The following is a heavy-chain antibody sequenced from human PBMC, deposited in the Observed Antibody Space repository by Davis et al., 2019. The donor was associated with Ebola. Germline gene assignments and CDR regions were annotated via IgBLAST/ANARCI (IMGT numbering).Heavy chain of an antibody. CDR1: GFTFSSYG. V-gene: IGHV3-30*18. D-gene: IGHD1-26*01. Sequence: GESLKISCAASGFTFSSYGMHWVRQAPGKGLEWVAVISYDGSNKYYADSVKGRFTISRDNSKNTLYLQMNSLRAEDTAVYYCAKGEQLLPWGQGTLVTVSS. J-gene: IGHJ5*02. CDR3: AKGEQLLP. CDR2: ISYDGSNK.